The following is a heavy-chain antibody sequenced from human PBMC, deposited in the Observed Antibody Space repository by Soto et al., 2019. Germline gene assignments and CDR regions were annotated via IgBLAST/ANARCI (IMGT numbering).Heavy chain of an antibody. D-gene: IGHD6-13*01. J-gene: IGHJ4*02. Sequence: GGSLRLSCAASGFTFSSYAMSWVRQAPGKGLEWVSAISGSGGSTYYADSVKGRFTISRDNSKNTLYLQMNSLRAEDTAIYYCAKARIADHYFDYWGQGTLVTVSS. CDR2: ISGSGGST. CDR3: AKARIADHYFDY. CDR1: GFTFSSYA. V-gene: IGHV3-23*01.